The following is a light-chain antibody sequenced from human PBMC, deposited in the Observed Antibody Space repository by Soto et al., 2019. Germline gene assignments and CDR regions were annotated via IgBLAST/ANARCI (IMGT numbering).Light chain of an antibody. CDR1: QNVNDY. CDR3: QQYSSHRT. CDR2: DAS. J-gene: IGKJ1*01. Sequence: DIQMTQTPSTLSASVGDRVTINCRASQNVNDYLAWYQQKPGNSPKVLIYDASTLESGVPSRFSGSGSGTEFTLTIGGLQADDFATYYCQQYSSHRTFGQGTKVDIK. V-gene: IGKV1-5*01.